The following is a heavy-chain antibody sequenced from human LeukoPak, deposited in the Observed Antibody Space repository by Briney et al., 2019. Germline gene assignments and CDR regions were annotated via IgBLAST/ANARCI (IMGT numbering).Heavy chain of an antibody. D-gene: IGHD3-22*01. CDR2: INHSGST. J-gene: IGHJ5*02. CDR1: GGSFSGYY. Sequence: SETLSLTCAVYGGSFSGYYWSWIRQPPGKGLEWIGEINHSGSTNYNPSLKSRVTISVDTSKNQFSLKLSSVTAADTAVYYCARDRGGYYLNWFDPWGQGTLVTVSS. V-gene: IGHV4-34*01. CDR3: ARDRGGYYLNWFDP.